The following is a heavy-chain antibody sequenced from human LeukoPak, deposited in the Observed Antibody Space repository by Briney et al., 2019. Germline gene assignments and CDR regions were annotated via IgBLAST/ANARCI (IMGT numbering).Heavy chain of an antibody. CDR1: GGSISSNSYY. CDR2: IFCSGST. D-gene: IGHD3-22*01. CDR3: ARRGASLVVSDTSRSFDD. J-gene: IGHJ4*02. Sequence: SETLSLTCTISGGSISSNSYYWDWIRQPPGKGLDWIESIFCSGSTYHNPSLKSRVTISVDTSRNEFSLTLTSVTAAGTAEDSCARRGASLVVSDTSRSFDDWGQGTPVTFSS. V-gene: IGHV4-39*01.